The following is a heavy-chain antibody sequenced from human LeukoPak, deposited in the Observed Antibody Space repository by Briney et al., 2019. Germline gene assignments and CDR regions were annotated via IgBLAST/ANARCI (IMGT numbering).Heavy chain of an antibody. J-gene: IGHJ6*02. D-gene: IGHD5-18*01. CDR2: IIPILGIA. Sequence: GASVKVSCKASGGTFSRYAISWVRQAPGQGLEWKGGIIPILGIANYAQKFQGRVTITADKSTSTAYMELSSLRSEDTAVYYCATRGYSYGRENYYYYGMDVWGQGTTVTVSS. CDR3: ATRGYSYGRENYYYYGMDV. V-gene: IGHV1-69*10. CDR1: GGTFSRYA.